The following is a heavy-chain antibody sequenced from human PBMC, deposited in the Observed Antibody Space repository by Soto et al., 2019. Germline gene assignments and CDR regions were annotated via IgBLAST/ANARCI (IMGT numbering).Heavy chain of an antibody. J-gene: IGHJ3*02. V-gene: IGHV1-8*01. D-gene: IGHD1-26*01. CDR2: MNPNSGNT. CDR3: AGWELASVSAAFDI. Sequence: ASVKVSCKASGYTFTSCDINWVRQATGQGLEWMGWMNPNSGNTGYAQKFQGRVTMTRNTSISTAYMELSSLRSEDTAVYYCAGWELASVSAAFDIWGQGTMVTVSS. CDR1: GYTFTSCD.